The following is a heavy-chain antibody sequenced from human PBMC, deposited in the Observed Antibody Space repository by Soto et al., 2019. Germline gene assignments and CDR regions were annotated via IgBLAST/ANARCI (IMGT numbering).Heavy chain of an antibody. CDR2: MNAKSGDT. CDR1: GYTFSDLD. Sequence: GASVKVSCKASGYTFSDLDINWLRQTSGQGPEWMGWMNAKSGDTFFAQRFHDKFNMTWDASLTTAYMEVGSLTSDHAAIYYCARGNPFNYAGFDVWGQGTTVTVSS. J-gene: IGHJ6*02. CDR3: ARGNPFNYAGFDV. V-gene: IGHV1-8*01. D-gene: IGHD3-16*01.